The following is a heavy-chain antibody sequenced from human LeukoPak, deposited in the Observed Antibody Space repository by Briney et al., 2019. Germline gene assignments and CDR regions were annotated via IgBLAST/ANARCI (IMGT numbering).Heavy chain of an antibody. CDR1: GFTVSSNY. V-gene: IGHV3-23*01. CDR2: ISGSSGTT. Sequence: GGSLRLSCAASGFTVSSNYMSWVRQAPGMGLEWVSAISGSSGTTYHADSVKGRFTISRDNSKNTLYLQMNSLRAEDTAVYYCAKDLEARYGDYPAAFDIWGQGTMVTVSS. CDR3: AKDLEARYGDYPAAFDI. D-gene: IGHD4-17*01. J-gene: IGHJ3*02.